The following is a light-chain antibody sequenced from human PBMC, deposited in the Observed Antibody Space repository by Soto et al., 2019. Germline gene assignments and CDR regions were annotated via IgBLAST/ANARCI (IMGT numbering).Light chain of an antibody. Sequence: QSALAQPASVSGSPGQSITISCTGTSSDVGGYDYVSWYRQHPGKAPKLVIYEVSSRPSGVSNRFSGSKSGNTASLTISGLQAEDEADYYCSSYTSTSTPYVFGTGTKVTVL. V-gene: IGLV2-14*01. CDR3: SSYTSTSTPYV. CDR2: EVS. J-gene: IGLJ1*01. CDR1: SSDVGGYDY.